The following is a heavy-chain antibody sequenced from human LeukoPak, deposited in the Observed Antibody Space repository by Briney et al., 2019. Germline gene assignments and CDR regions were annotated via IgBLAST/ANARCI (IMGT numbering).Heavy chain of an antibody. D-gene: IGHD3-3*01. CDR3: ARDFWGESGYPGAFDI. CDR2: INPSGGRT. CDR1: GYTFTSYY. J-gene: IGHJ3*02. V-gene: IGHV1-46*01. Sequence: ASVKVSCKASGYTFTSYYIHWVRQAPGQGLEWMGIINPSGGRTNYAQKFQGRLTMTRDMSTSTVYMELSSLRSEDTAVYYCARDFWGESGYPGAFDIWGQGTMVTVSS.